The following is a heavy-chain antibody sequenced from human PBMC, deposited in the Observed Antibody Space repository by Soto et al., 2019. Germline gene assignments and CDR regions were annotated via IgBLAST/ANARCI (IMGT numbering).Heavy chain of an antibody. CDR3: ARGNRITIFGVVINSYYYYMDV. CDR1: GYTFTSYD. D-gene: IGHD3-3*01. Sequence: ASVKVSCKASGYTFTSYDINWVRQDNGQGLEWMGWMNPNSGNTGYAQKFQGRVTMTRNTSISTAYMELSSLRSEDTAVYYCARGNRITIFGVVINSYYYYMDVWGKGTTVTVSS. CDR2: MNPNSGNT. J-gene: IGHJ6*03. V-gene: IGHV1-8*01.